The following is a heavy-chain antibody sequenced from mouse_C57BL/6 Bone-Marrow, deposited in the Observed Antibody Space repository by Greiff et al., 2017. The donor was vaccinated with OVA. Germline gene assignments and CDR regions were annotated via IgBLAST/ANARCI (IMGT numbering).Heavy chain of an antibody. D-gene: IGHD1-1*01. CDR2: ILPSIGRT. CDR1: DSEVFPIAY. Sequence: VQLQQSGSELRSPGSSVKLSCKDFDSEVFPIAYMSWVRQKPGHGFEWIGGILPSIGRTIYGEKFEDKATLDADTLSNTAYLELNSLTSEDSAIYYCARHGSSYGGFAYWGQGTLVTVSA. J-gene: IGHJ3*01. V-gene: IGHV15-2*01. CDR3: ARHGSSYGGFAY.